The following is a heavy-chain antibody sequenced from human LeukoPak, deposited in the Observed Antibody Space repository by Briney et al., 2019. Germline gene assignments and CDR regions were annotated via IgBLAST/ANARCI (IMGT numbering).Heavy chain of an antibody. J-gene: IGHJ4*02. V-gene: IGHV1-46*01. D-gene: IGHD2-2*01. CDR3: ARGPPYCSSTSCPLYY. CDR2: INPSGGST. CDR1: GYTFTSYY. Sequence: ASVKVSCKASGYTFTSYYMHWVRQAPGQGLEWVGIINPSGGSTSYAQKFQGRVTMTRDTSTSTVYMELSSLRSEDTAVYYCARGPPYCSSTSCPLYYWGQGTLVTVSS.